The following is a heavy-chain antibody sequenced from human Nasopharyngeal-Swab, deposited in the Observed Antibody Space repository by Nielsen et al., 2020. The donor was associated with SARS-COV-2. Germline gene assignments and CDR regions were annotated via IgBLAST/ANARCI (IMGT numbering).Heavy chain of an antibody. V-gene: IGHV3-30*18. J-gene: IGHJ6*03. Sequence: GESLKISCAASGFTFSSYGMHWARHAPGKGLEWVAVISYDGTYKKYADSVKGRFTISRDKSKNTLYLQINSLRGEDTAVYYCAKDSVTTSYYYYYMDVWGKGTTVTVSS. CDR1: GFTFSSYG. CDR2: ISYDGTYK. CDR3: AKDSVTTSYYYYYMDV. D-gene: IGHD4-11*01.